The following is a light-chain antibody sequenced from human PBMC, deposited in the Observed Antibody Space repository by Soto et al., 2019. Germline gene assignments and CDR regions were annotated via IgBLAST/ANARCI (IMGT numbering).Light chain of an antibody. CDR1: SSNIGTGYD. V-gene: IGLV1-40*01. CDR3: QSYDSSLSGWV. CDR2: GNG. Sequence: QSVLTQPPSVSGAPGQRVTISCTGSSSNIGTGYDVHWYQQFPGTAPKLLIYGNGNRPSGVPDRFSGSKSGTSASLAITGLQAEDEADYYCQSYDSSLSGWVFGGGTQLTVL. J-gene: IGLJ3*02.